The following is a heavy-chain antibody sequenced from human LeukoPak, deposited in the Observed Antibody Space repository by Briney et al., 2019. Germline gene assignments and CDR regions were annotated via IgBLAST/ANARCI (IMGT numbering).Heavy chain of an antibody. CDR2: IYYTGNT. V-gene: IGHV4-59*01. CDR3: ARGGINWFDP. J-gene: IGHJ5*02. Sequence: SETLSLTCTVSGASISRYYWSWIRQPPGRGLEWKGYIYYTGNTTYGPSLKSRVTISLDTSKGQFSLKLTSLTAADTAVYYCARGGINWFDPWGQGTLVTVSS. CDR1: GASISRYY.